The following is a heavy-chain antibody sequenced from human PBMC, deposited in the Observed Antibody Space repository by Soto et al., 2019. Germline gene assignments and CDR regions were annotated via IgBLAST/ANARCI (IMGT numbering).Heavy chain of an antibody. J-gene: IGHJ6*02. CDR2: VYYSGTT. V-gene: IGHV4-61*01. CDR3: ARDTTYRGVIRSYYGMDV. Sequence: SETLSLTCTVSGSSVSSGSYYWSWIRQPPGKGLEWIGYVYYSGTTNYNPSLKSRVTISLDTSKKQFSLKLNSVTAADTAVYYCARDTTYRGVIRSYYGMDVWGQGTTVTVSS. D-gene: IGHD3-10*01. CDR1: GSSVSSGSYY.